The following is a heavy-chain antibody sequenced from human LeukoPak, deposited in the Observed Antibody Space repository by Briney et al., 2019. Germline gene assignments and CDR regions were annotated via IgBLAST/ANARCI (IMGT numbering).Heavy chain of an antibody. CDR1: GYTFTDFS. CDR2: INPNSGGT. V-gene: IGHV1-2*02. J-gene: IGHJ5*02. Sequence: ASVKVSCKASGYTFTDFSIHWVRQAPGQGLEWMGWINPNSGGTNYAQKFQGRVTMTRDTSISTAYMELSRLRSDDTAVYYCARGDWFDPWGQGTLVTVSS. CDR3: ARGDWFDP.